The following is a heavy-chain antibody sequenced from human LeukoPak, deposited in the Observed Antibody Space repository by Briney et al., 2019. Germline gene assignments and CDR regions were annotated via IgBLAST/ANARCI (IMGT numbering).Heavy chain of an antibody. V-gene: IGHV3-23*01. CDR3: TRRITMVRGDKDNWFDP. Sequence: QPGGSLRLSCAASGFTFSSYGMSWVRQAPGKGLEWVSAISGSGGSTYYADSVKGRFTISRDNSKNTLYLQMNSLRAEDTAVYYCTRRITMVRGDKDNWFDPWGQGTLVTVSS. CDR1: GFTFSSYG. D-gene: IGHD3-10*01. CDR2: ISGSGGST. J-gene: IGHJ5*02.